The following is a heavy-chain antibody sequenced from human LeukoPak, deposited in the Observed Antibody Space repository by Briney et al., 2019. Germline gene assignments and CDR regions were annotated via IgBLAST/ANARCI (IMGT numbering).Heavy chain of an antibody. Sequence: GESLKISCKGSGYSFTSYWIGWVRQMPGKGLEWMGIIYPGDSDTRYSPSFQGQVTISADKSISTAYRQWSSLKASETAMYYCARPFDMAATEYFQHWGQGTLVTVSS. CDR1: GYSFTSYW. D-gene: IGHD2-15*01. CDR3: ARPFDMAATEYFQH. J-gene: IGHJ1*01. CDR2: IYPGDSDT. V-gene: IGHV5-51*01.